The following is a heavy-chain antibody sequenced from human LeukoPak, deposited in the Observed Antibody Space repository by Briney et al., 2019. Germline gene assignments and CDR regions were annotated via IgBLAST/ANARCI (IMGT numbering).Heavy chain of an antibody. J-gene: IGHJ4*02. D-gene: IGHD6-19*01. CDR1: GYTFTGYY. V-gene: IGHV1-2*02. CDR3: ARASSGWGSFDY. CDR2: INPNSGGT. Sequence: ASVTVSCKASGYTFTGYYMHWVRQAPGQGLEWMGWINPNSGGTNYAQKFQGRVTMTRDTSISTAYMELSRLRSDDTAVYYCARASSGWGSFDYWGQGTLVTVSS.